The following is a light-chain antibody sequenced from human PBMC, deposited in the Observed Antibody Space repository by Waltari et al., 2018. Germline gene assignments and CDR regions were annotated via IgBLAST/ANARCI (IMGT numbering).Light chain of an antibody. J-gene: IGKJ1*01. CDR3: QQSYSPLST. Sequence: DIQMTQSPSSLSASVGDRVTITCRASQSISTYLNWYQQKPGKAPKLLISDTSSLQSGVPSRFSSRGSGTDFTLTISSLQAEDLATYYCQQSYSPLSTFGQGTKVEIK. CDR1: QSISTY. V-gene: IGKV1-39*01. CDR2: DTS.